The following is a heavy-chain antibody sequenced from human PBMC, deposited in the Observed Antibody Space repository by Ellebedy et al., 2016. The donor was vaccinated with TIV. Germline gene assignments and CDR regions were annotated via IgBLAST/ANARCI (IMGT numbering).Heavy chain of an antibody. CDR2: ISKDGSSQ. CDR1: GFTFSTFG. J-gene: IGHJ3*01. Sequence: GESLKISCAASGFTFSTFGVDWVRQAPGKGLEWVAVISKDGSSQSYADSVKGRFSISRDNAKNTLFLQMDSLRVEDQALYYCVRDARTHGFDVWGQGTAVTVSS. V-gene: IGHV3-30*03. CDR3: VRDARTHGFDV.